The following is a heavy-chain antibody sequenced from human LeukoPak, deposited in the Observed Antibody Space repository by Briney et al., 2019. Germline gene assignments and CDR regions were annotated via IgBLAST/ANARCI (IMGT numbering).Heavy chain of an antibody. Sequence: SVKVSCKASGYRFTDYWIQWVRQAPGQGLEWMGWINTNTGGTVYAQKFQGRVTMTRDTSLTTSYMDLSRLTSDDTAVYYCARGGSFHEFDIWGQGTMVIVSS. CDR1: GYRFTDYW. J-gene: IGHJ3*02. D-gene: IGHD3-10*01. CDR3: ARGGSFHEFDI. CDR2: INTNTGGT. V-gene: IGHV1-2*02.